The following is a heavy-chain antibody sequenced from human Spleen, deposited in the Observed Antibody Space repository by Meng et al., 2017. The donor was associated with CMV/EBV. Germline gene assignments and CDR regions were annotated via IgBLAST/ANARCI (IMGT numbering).Heavy chain of an antibody. V-gene: IGHV3-11*04. Sequence: DYYMSWIRPAPGMGLEWFSFISNSGDTKYYADSVKGRLNVYRDNTKNSLFLQMNNLRAEDTAVYYCARSLDPADNYDGSGYYYYFDYWGQGTLVTVSS. CDR2: ISNSGDTK. CDR3: ARSLDPADNYDGSGYYYYFDY. D-gene: IGHD3-22*01. J-gene: IGHJ4*02. CDR1: DYY.